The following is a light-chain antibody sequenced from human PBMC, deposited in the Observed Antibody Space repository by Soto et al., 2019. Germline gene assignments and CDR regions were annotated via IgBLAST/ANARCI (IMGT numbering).Light chain of an antibody. V-gene: IGKV3-20*01. Sequence: EAVSTQSPGTLSVSLGPRATLSCRASQTVSSQIAWFEQKPWQPPKLLIFGASSRATGIADKFSGSGSGTDFTLTISRLEPEDFALYYCQHYGAAPITFGRGTRLENK. J-gene: IGKJ5*01. CDR1: QTVSSQ. CDR3: QHYGAAPIT. CDR2: GAS.